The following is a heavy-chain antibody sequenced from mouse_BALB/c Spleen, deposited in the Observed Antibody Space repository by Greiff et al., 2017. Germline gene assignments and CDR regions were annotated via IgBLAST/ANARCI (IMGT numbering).Heavy chain of an antibody. Sequence: EVKLVESGGGLVKPGGSLKLSCAASGFTFSSYTMSWVRQTPEKRLEWVATISSGGSYTYYPDSVKGRFTISRDNAKNTLYLQMSSLKSEDTAMYYCTIYYYGSSYNFDVWGAGTTVTVSS. V-gene: IGHV5-6-4*01. J-gene: IGHJ1*01. D-gene: IGHD1-1*01. CDR3: TIYYYGSSYNFDV. CDR2: ISSGGSYT. CDR1: GFTFSSYT.